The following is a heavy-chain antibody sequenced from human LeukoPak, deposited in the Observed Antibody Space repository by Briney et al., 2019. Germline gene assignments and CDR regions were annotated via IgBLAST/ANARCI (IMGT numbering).Heavy chain of an antibody. Sequence: PGGSLRLSCAASAFTFSTYAMSWVRQAPGKGLEWVSIIFSGGSPYYADSVKGRFTISRDNSENTLYLQMNSLRANDTAVYYCAKDSAKKYDDYWGQGTLVTVSS. D-gene: IGHD2/OR15-2a*01. J-gene: IGHJ4*02. V-gene: IGHV3-23*03. CDR1: AFTFSTYA. CDR2: IFSGGSP. CDR3: AKDSAKKYDDY.